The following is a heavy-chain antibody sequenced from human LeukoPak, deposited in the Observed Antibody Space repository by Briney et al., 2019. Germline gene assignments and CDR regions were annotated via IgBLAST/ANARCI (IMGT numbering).Heavy chain of an antibody. V-gene: IGHV3-23*01. CDR1: GFPFNAYA. D-gene: IGHD3-9*01. J-gene: IGHJ3*01. CDR2: IRASGKDT. CDR3: AKRDVTGYSKRAAFDV. Sequence: GGSLRLSCTASGFPFNAYALAWVRQAPGKGLEWVSAIRASGKDTYYADSVKGRFIISRDNSRDTLFLHVSSLTIEDTALYYCAKRDVTGYSKRAAFDVWGRGTMVSVSS.